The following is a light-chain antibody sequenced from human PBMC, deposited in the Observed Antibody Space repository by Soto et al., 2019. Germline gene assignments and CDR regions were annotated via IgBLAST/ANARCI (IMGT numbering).Light chain of an antibody. CDR2: DVS. CDR1: SSDVVGYNY. Sequence: QSALTQPASVSGSPGQSITISCTGTSSDVVGYNYVSWYQQHPGKAPKLMIYDVSNRPSGVSKRFSGSKSGNTASLTISGLQAEDESDYYCSSYTSSSTLLYVFGTGTKVTVL. J-gene: IGLJ1*01. V-gene: IGLV2-14*01. CDR3: SSYTSSSTLLYV.